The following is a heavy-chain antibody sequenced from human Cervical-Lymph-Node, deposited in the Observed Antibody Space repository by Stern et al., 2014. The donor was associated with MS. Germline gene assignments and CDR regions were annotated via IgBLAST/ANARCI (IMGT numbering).Heavy chain of an antibody. D-gene: IGHD6-13*01. J-gene: IGHJ5*02. V-gene: IGHV4-61*02. Sequence: QVQLQESGPGLVKPSQTLSLTCTVSGASIRTSAYYWSWIRHRAGKGLEWIGRLSTGGRTNHTPTLESPVTISVDTSKNQVYMKLNSVTAADTAVYYCARDEYTRSWPELGWLDPWGQGILVTVSS. CDR2: LSTGGRT. CDR3: ARDEYTRSWPELGWLDP. CDR1: GASIRTSAYY.